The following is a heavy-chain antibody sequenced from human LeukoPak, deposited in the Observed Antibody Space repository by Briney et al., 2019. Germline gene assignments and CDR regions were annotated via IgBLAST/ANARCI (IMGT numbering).Heavy chain of an antibody. CDR2: IYYSGST. CDR3: ARQYYDILTGYPTEFDY. Sequence: PSETLSLTCTVSGGSISNYYWGWIRQPPGEGLEWIGSIYYSGSTYYNSSLQSRVTISVHMSNNQFALKLSSVTAADTAVYYCARQYYDILTGYPTEFDYWGQGTLVTVSS. D-gene: IGHD3-9*01. CDR1: GGSISNYY. V-gene: IGHV4-39*06. J-gene: IGHJ4*02.